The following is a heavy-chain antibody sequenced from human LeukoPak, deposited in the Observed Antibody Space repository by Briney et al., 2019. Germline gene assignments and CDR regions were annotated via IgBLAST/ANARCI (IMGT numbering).Heavy chain of an antibody. Sequence: SETLSLTCAVYGGSFSGYYWSWIRQPSGKGLEWIGEINHSGSTNYNPSLKSRVTISVDKSKNQFSLKLSSVTAADTAVYYCARVTSDYNDYWGQGTLVTVSS. D-gene: IGHD4-17*01. CDR1: GGSFSGYY. J-gene: IGHJ4*02. V-gene: IGHV4-34*01. CDR3: ARVTSDYNDY. CDR2: INHSGST.